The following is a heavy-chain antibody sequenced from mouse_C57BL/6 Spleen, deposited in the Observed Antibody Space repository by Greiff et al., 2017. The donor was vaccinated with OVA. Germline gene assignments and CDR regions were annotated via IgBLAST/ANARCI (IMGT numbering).Heavy chain of an antibody. J-gene: IGHJ2*01. CDR2: IYPGDGDT. V-gene: IGHV1-82*01. CDR3: ARDCKLGRDYYFDY. D-gene: IGHD4-1*01. Sequence: QVQLQQSGPELVKPGASVKISCKASGYAFSSSWMNWVKQRPGKGLEWIGRIYPGDGDTNYNGKFKGKATLTADKSSSTAYMQLSSLTSEDSAVYVCARDCKLGRDYYFDYWGQGTTLTVSS. CDR1: GYAFSSSW.